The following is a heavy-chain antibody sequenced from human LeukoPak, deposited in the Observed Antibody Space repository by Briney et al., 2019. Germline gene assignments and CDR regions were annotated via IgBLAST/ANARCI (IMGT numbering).Heavy chain of an antibody. CDR3: ARHPVGIVGANFYYMDV. D-gene: IGHD1-26*01. CDR2: TYTSGST. V-gene: IGHV4-61*02. J-gene: IGHJ6*03. CDR1: GGSISSGSYY. Sequence: SETLSLTCTVSGGSISSGSYYWSWIRQPAGKGLEWIGRTYTSGSTNYNPSLKSRVTISVDTSKNQFSLKLSSVTAANTAVYYCARHPVGIVGANFYYMDVWGKGTTVTISS.